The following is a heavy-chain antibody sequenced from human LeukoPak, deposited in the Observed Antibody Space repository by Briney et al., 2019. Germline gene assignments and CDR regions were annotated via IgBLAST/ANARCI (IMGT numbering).Heavy chain of an antibody. D-gene: IGHD6-13*01. CDR3: AKEGSSWYPYYFDY. Sequence: GGSLRLSCAASGFTFSSYGMHWVRQAPGKGLEWVAVISYDGSNKYYADSVKGRFTISRDNSKNTLYLQMNSLRAEDTAVYYCAKEGSSWYPYYFDYWGQGTLVTVSS. CDR2: ISYDGSNK. V-gene: IGHV3-30*18. J-gene: IGHJ4*02. CDR1: GFTFSSYG.